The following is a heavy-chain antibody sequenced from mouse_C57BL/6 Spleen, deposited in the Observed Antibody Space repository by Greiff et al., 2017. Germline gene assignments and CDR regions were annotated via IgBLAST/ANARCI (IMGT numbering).Heavy chain of an antibody. CDR3: TTPYYGSSPYFDD. CDR1: GFNIKDYY. V-gene: IGHV14-1*01. J-gene: IGHJ2*01. CDR2: VDPEDGDT. Sequence: EVQLQQSGAELVRPGASVKLSCTASGFNIKDYYMHWVKQRPEQGLEWIGRVDPEDGDTEYAPKFQGKATMTADTSSNTAYLQLSSLTSEDTAVYYGTTPYYGSSPYFDDWGKGTTLTVDS. D-gene: IGHD1-1*01.